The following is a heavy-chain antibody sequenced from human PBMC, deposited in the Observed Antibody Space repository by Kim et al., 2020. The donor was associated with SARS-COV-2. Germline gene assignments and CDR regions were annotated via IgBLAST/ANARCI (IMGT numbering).Heavy chain of an antibody. D-gene: IGHD5-12*01. CDR3: ARDSGYIDF. CDR1: GDSIRNYY. V-gene: IGHV4-4*07. J-gene: IGHJ4*02. CDR2: IYTTGST. Sequence: SETLSLTCAVSGDSIRNYYWSWLRQSAGKGLEWIGRIYTTGSTNYNPSLKSRVTMSVDTSNNHFSLNLYSVTAADTAVYFCARDSGYIDFWGQVTLVTVS.